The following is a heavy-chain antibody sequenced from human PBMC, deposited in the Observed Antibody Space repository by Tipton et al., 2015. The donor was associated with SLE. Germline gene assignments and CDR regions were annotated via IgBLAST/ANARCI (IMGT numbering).Heavy chain of an antibody. D-gene: IGHD2-2*01. V-gene: IGHV4-34*01. CDR3: ARALVGVVVPAAMAEHYFDY. J-gene: IGHJ4*02. Sequence: TLSLTCTVSGGSISSYYWSWIRQPPGKGLEWIGEINHSGSTNYNPSLKSRVTISVDTSKNQFSLKLSSVTAADTAVYYCARALVGVVVPAAMAEHYFDYWGQGTLVTVSS. CDR1: GGSISSYY. CDR2: INHSGST.